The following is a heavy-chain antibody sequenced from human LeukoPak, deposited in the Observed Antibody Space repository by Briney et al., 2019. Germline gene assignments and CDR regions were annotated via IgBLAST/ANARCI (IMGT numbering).Heavy chain of an antibody. CDR2: IRYDGSNK. Sequence: GGSLRLSCAASGFTFSSYGMHWVRQAPGKGLEWVAFIRYDGSNKYYADSVKGRFTISRDNSKNTLYLQMNSLRAEDTAVYYCAKDRDYYDSSGLGSADYWGQGTLVTVSS. CDR3: AKDRDYYDSSGLGSADY. D-gene: IGHD3-22*01. CDR1: GFTFSSYG. V-gene: IGHV3-30*02. J-gene: IGHJ4*02.